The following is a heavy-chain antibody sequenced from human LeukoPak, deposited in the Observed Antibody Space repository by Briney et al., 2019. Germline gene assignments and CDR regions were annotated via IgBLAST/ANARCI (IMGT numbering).Heavy chain of an antibody. V-gene: IGHV4-59*08. CDR3: ARHSDILTGYPFDY. CDR2: IYYSGST. CDR1: GGSISSYY. D-gene: IGHD3-9*01. J-gene: IGHJ4*02. Sequence: SETLSLTCTVSGGSISSYYWSWIRPPPGKGLERIGYIYYSGSTKYNPSLKSRVTISVDTSKNQFSLKLSSVTAADTAVYYCARHSDILTGYPFDYWGQGTLVTVSS.